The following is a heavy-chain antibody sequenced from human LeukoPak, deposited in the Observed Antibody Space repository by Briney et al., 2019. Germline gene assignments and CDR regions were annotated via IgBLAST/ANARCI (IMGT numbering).Heavy chain of an antibody. CDR1: GFTFSDFA. J-gene: IGHJ4*02. CDR3: AKRLSRGYYGKLIFDY. V-gene: IGHV3-23*01. D-gene: IGHD2-15*01. Sequence: PGGSLRLSCAPSGFTFSDFAMSWVRQSPGKGLEWVSSITTSGESTYYADSVKGRFAISRDNSGSTLYLQMNSLRIEDLAVYYCAKRLSRGYYGKLIFDYWGQGALVTVSS. CDR2: ITTSGEST.